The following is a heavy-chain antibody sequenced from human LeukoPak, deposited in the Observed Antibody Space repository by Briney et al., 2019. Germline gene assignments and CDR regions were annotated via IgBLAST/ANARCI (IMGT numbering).Heavy chain of an antibody. J-gene: IGHJ4*02. CDR1: GYTFTSYD. CDR2: MNPNSGDT. CDR3: ARGAAPLAFLVGATTGVRLVY. Sequence: ASVKVSCKASGYTFTSYDINWVRQATRQGREWMGWMNPNSGDTGYAQKFQGRVTMTRNTSISTAYMELSSLRSEDTAVYYCARGAAPLAFLVGATTGVRLVYWGQGTLVTVSS. D-gene: IGHD1-26*01. V-gene: IGHV1-8*01.